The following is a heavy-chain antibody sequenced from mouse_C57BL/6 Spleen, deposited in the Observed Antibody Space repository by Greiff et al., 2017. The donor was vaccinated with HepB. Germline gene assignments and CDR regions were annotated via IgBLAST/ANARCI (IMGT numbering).Heavy chain of an antibody. J-gene: IGHJ4*01. CDR2: IDPSDSYT. D-gene: IGHD1-1*01. CDR1: GYTFTSYW. Sequence: VQLQQPGAELVMPGASVKLSCKASGYTFTSYWMHWVKQRPGQGLEWIGEIDPSDSYTNYNQKFKGKSTLTVDKSSSTAYMQLSSLTSEDSAVYYCARGELRGYYAMDYWGQGTSVTVSS. CDR3: ARGELRGYYAMDY. V-gene: IGHV1-69*01.